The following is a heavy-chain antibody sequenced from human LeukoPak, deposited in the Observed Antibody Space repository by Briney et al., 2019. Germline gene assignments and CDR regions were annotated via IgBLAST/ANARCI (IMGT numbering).Heavy chain of an antibody. CDR3: ARGGDYYGSGKIWFDP. Sequence: ASVKVSCKASGGTFISYAISWVRQAPGQGLEWMGGIIPIFGTANYAQKFQGRVTITADESTSTAYMELSSLRSEDTAVYYCARGGDYYGSGKIWFDPWGQGTLVTVSS. J-gene: IGHJ5*02. CDR2: IIPIFGTA. CDR1: GGTFISYA. V-gene: IGHV1-69*13. D-gene: IGHD3-10*01.